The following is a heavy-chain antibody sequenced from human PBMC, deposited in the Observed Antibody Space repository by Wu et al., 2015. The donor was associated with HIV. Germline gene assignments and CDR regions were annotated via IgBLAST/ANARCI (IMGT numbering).Heavy chain of an antibody. CDR3: ARVAFYSPDLAAADDVFDI. V-gene: IGHV1-2*02. D-gene: IGHD6-13*01. Sequence: QVQLVQSGAEVKKPGASVKVSCKASGYTFTNYYIHWVRQAPGQGLEWMGWINPNSGGTNYAQKFQGRVTMTRDTSISTAYMDLSSLRSDDTAVYYCARVAFYSPDLAAADDVFDIWGQGTMVTVSS. J-gene: IGHJ3*02. CDR1: GYTFTNYY. CDR2: INPNSGGT.